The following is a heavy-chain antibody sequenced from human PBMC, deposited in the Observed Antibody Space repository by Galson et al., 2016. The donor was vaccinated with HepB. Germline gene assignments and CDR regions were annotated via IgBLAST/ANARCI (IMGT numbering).Heavy chain of an antibody. Sequence: SVKVSCKASGYTFTTYAMYWVRQAPGQRLEWMGWINAANGDTKYSQKLQGRVTLTRDTSTSTVYMELSSLKSDDTALYCCSTGGGYNWFDPWGQGTLVTVSS. V-gene: IGHV1-3*01. CDR3: STGGGYNWFDP. CDR1: GYTFTTYA. J-gene: IGHJ5*02. D-gene: IGHD6-25*01. CDR2: INAANGDT.